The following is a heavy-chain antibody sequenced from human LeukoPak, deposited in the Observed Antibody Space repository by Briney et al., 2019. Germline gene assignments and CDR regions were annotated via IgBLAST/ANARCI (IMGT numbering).Heavy chain of an antibody. J-gene: IGHJ5*02. CDR3: ASSSVVAARGFHWFDP. Sequence: SETLSLTCTVSGSSISSYYWSWIRQPPGKGLEWIGYIYYSGSTNYNPSLKSRVTISVDTSKNQFSLKLSSVTAADTAVYYCASSSVVAARGFHWFDPWGQGTLVTVSS. V-gene: IGHV4-59*08. D-gene: IGHD2-15*01. CDR2: IYYSGST. CDR1: GSSISSYY.